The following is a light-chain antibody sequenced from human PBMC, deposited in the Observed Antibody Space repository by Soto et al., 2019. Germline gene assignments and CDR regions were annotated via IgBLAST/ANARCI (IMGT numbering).Light chain of an antibody. V-gene: IGKV3-20*01. CDR3: QQYGSYWT. CDR2: RAS. CDR1: QSVSSSY. Sequence: EIVLTQSPGTLSLSPGERATLSCRASQSVSSSYLAWYQQNPGQAPRLLIYRASSRATGIPDRFSGSGSGTDFTFTISRLEPEDFAVYYCQQYGSYWTFGQGTKVDIK. J-gene: IGKJ1*01.